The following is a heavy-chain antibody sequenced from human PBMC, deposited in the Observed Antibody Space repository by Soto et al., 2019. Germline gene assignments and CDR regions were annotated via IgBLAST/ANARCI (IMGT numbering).Heavy chain of an antibody. Sequence: QVQLVQSGAEVKKPGSSVKVSCKASGGTFSSYAISWVRQAPGQGLEWMGGIIPIPGTANYAQKFQGRVTITADESTSTAYMELSSLRYEDTAVYYCARSQGSSTSLEIYYYYYYGMEVWGQGTMVTVSS. CDR3: ARSQGSSTSLEIYYYYYYGMEV. D-gene: IGHD2-2*01. CDR2: IIPIPGTA. J-gene: IGHJ6*02. V-gene: IGHV1-69*01. CDR1: GGTFSSYA.